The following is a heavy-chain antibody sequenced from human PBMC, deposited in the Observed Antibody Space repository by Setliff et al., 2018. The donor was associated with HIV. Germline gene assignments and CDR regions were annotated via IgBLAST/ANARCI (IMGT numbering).Heavy chain of an antibody. J-gene: IGHJ2*01. CDR2: VYNSGSA. V-gene: IGHV4-61*02. CDR3: ARGAEYPNWYFDL. CDR1: GGSINSGTYY. Sequence: SETLSLTCTVSGGSINSGTYYWSWIRQPAGKGLEWIGRVYNSGSANYNPSLTRRVTMSVDTSKNQFSLNLNSLTAADTAIYYCARGAEYPNWYFDLWGRGTLVTVSS.